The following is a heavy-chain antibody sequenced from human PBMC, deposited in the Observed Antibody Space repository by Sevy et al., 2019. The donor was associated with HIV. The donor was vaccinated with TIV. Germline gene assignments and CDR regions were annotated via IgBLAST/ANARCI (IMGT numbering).Heavy chain of an antibody. D-gene: IGHD3-3*01. Sequence: ASVKVSCKASGYTFTSYGISWVRQAPGQGLEWMGWISAYNGNTNYAQKLQGRVTMTTDTSTSTAYMELRSLRSDDTAGYYCARDNPVSIFSVVITPIYYYYYYYMDVWGKGTTVTVSS. CDR1: GYTFTSYG. V-gene: IGHV1-18*01. J-gene: IGHJ6*03. CDR2: ISAYNGNT. CDR3: ARDNPVSIFSVVITPIYYYYYYYMDV.